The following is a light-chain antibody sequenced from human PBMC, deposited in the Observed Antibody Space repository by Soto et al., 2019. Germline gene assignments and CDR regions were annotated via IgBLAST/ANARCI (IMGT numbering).Light chain of an antibody. CDR1: SSNIGAGYD. V-gene: IGLV1-40*01. J-gene: IGLJ1*01. CDR3: QSYDSSVTLRV. Sequence: QSVLTQPPSVSGAPGQRVTISCTGSSSNIGAGYDVHWYQQLLGTAPNLLIYGNSNRPSGVPDRFSGSKSGTSASLAITGLQADDEADYYCQSYDSSVTLRVFGTGTKLTVL. CDR2: GNS.